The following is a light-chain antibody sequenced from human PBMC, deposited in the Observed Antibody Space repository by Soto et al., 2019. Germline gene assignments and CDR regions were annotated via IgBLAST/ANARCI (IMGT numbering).Light chain of an antibody. V-gene: IGKV1-5*01. Sequence: DIEMTQSPSTLSASVGDRLTITCRASQTIRRWLAWYQQRPGKAPKVLIYDASTLESGVPARFSGSGSETKVTLPVSSLQREDSATYYCQHYNSDPWTVGQGPKVEIK. J-gene: IGKJ1*01. CDR1: QTIRRW. CDR2: DAS. CDR3: QHYNSDPWT.